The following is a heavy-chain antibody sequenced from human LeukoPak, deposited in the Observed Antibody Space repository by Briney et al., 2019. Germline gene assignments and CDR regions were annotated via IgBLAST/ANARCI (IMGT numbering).Heavy chain of an antibody. D-gene: IGHD3-16*01. CDR3: ATQIGGVIY. CDR2: IYSGGST. J-gene: IGHJ4*02. CDR1: GFTFSSYG. Sequence: GGSLRLSCAASGFTFSSYGMHWVRQAPGKGLEWVSVIYSGGSTYYADSVKGRFTISRDNSKNTLYLQMNSLRAEDTAVYYCATQIGGVIYWGQGTLVTVSS. V-gene: IGHV3-NL1*01.